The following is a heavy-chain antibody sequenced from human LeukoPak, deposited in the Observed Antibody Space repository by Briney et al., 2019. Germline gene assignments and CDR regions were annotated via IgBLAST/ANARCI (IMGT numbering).Heavy chain of an antibody. CDR2: IIPIFGTA. CDR3: ARGEGSSGYCSGGSCYNPSDY. V-gene: IGHV1-69*06. Sequence: SVKVSCKASGGTFSSYSISWVRQAPGQGLEWMGGIIPIFGTANYAQKFQGRVTITADKSTSTAYMELSSLRSEDTAVYYCARGEGSSGYCSGGSCYNPSDYWGQGTLVTVSS. J-gene: IGHJ4*02. CDR1: GGTFSSYS. D-gene: IGHD2-15*01.